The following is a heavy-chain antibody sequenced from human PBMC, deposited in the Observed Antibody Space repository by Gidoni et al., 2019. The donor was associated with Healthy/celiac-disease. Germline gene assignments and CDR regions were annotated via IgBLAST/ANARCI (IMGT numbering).Heavy chain of an antibody. CDR2: ISSSSSYI. J-gene: IGHJ4*02. CDR1: GFTFSSYS. D-gene: IGHD3-3*01. V-gene: IGHV3-21*01. CDR3: ATFTSGRFLEWPYYFDY. Sequence: EVQLVESGGGLVKPGGSLRLSCAASGFTFSSYSMNWVRQAPGKGLEWVSSISSSSSYIYYADSVKGRFTISRDNAKNSLYLQMNSLRAEDTAVYYCATFTSGRFLEWPYYFDYWGQGTLVTVSS.